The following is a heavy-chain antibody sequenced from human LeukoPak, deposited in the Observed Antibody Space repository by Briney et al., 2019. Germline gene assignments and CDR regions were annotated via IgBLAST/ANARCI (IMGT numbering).Heavy chain of an antibody. Sequence: GGSLRLSCAASGFTFSSYWMHWVRQAPGKGLEWVSVIYSGGSTYYADSVKGRLTISRHNSKNTLYLQMNSLRAEDTAVYYCARENKLEVGGFGAFDTWGQGTMVTVSS. V-gene: IGHV3-53*04. CDR2: IYSGGST. D-gene: IGHD1-1*01. CDR1: GFTFSSYW. J-gene: IGHJ3*02. CDR3: ARENKLEVGGFGAFDT.